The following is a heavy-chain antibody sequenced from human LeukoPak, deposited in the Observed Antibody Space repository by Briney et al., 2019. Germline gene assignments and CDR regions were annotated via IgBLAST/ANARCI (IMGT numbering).Heavy chain of an antibody. CDR3: ASALYSNSGFDY. Sequence: GASVKVSCKASGYSFTAYYIHWVRQAPGQEPEWMGWINPNSGGTKYAQRFQGRVTMTRDTSISTVYIEVSRLTSDDTAVYYCASALYSNSGFDYWGQGTLVTVSS. CDR2: INPNSGGT. J-gene: IGHJ4*02. D-gene: IGHD6-6*01. V-gene: IGHV1-2*02. CDR1: GYSFTAYY.